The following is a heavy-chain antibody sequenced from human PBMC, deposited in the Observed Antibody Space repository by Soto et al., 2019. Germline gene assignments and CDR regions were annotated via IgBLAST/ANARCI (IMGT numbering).Heavy chain of an antibody. CDR1: GGSISSGGYS. J-gene: IGHJ4*02. Sequence: LSLTCAVSGGSISSGGYSWSWIRQPPGKGLEWIGYIYHSGSTYYNPSLKSRVTISVDRSKNQFSLKLSSVTAADTAVYYCARGARPKWTYFDYWGQGTLVTVSS. V-gene: IGHV4-30-2*01. CDR3: ARGARPKWTYFDY. CDR2: IYHSGST. D-gene: IGHD1-26*01.